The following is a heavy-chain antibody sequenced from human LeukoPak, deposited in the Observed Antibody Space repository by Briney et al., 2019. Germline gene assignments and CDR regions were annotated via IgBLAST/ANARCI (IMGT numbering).Heavy chain of an antibody. CDR2: MNPNSGNT. Sequence: ASVKVSCKASGYTFTSYDINWVRQATGQGLEWMGWMNPNSGNTGYAQKFQGRVTTTRNTSISTAYMELSSLRSEDTAVYYCARGVRGRYCSGGSCNTYYYYFDYWGQGTLVTVSS. CDR3: ARGVRGRYCSGGSCNTYYYYFDY. D-gene: IGHD2-15*01. V-gene: IGHV1-8*01. CDR1: GYTFTSYD. J-gene: IGHJ4*02.